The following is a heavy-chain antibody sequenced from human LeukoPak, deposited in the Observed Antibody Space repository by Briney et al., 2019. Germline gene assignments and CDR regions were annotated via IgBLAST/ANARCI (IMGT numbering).Heavy chain of an antibody. CDR1: GFTFSSCG. J-gene: IGHJ4*02. D-gene: IGHD3-22*01. V-gene: IGHV3-48*01. CDR3: ARGLRSYYDSSGSDY. CDR2: ISSSSTI. Sequence: PGGSLRLSCAASGFTFSSCGMNWVRQAPGKGLEWVSYISSSSTIYYADSVKGRFTISRDNAKNSPYLQMNSLRAEDTAVYYCARGLRSYYDSSGSDYWGQGTLVTVSS.